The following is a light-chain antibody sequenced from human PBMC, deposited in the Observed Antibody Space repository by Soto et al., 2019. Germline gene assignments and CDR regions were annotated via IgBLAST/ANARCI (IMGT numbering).Light chain of an antibody. Sequence: DIQMTQSPSSLSASVGDRVTITCRASQSINSYLNWYQHKPGKAPKLLIYAASSLQSGVPARFSGSGSGTDFTLTISSLQPEDFATYSLQQSYRTPRTFGQGTKVEIK. J-gene: IGKJ1*01. V-gene: IGKV1-39*01. CDR2: AAS. CDR1: QSINSY. CDR3: QQSYRTPRT.